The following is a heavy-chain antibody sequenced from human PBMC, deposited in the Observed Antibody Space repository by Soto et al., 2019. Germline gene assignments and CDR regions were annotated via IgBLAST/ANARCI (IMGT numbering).Heavy chain of an antibody. CDR3: AKCAVLSTTSGGWCNWFDP. D-gene: IGHD2-21*01. V-gene: IGHV3-23*01. J-gene: IGHJ5*02. CDR1: GFTFSSYA. CDR2: VSGSGSGT. Sequence: GGSLRLSCAASGFTFSSYATNWIRQAPGKGLEWVSAVSGSGSGTHHAESVRGRFTTARDNSKSTVYLQMNSLRGEDAAVYYCAKCAVLSTTSGGWCNWFDPWGQGTLVTVSS.